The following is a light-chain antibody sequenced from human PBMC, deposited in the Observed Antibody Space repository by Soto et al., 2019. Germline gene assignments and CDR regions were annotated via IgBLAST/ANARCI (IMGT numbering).Light chain of an antibody. CDR3: CSYAGTYTLWV. CDR2: DVV. Sequence: QSVLTQPRSVSGSPGQSVTISCTGTSSDVGGYNYVSWYQQYPGKAPKLIIFDVVNRPSGVPDRFSGSKSGNTASLTISGFQAEYEADYYCCSYAGTYTLWVFGGGTKVTVL. J-gene: IGLJ3*02. V-gene: IGLV2-11*01. CDR1: SSDVGGYNY.